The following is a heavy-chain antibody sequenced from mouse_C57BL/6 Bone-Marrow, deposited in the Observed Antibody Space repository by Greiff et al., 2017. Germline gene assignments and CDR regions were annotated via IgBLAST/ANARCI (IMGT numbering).Heavy chain of an antibody. Sequence: VHVKQPGAELVMPVASVQLSCKASGYTFTSSWLPWVKQRPGQGLAWIGEIDPSDIFTNYNQKFKGKSTFTVDKSASTAYMQLSSLTSEDSAVYYCARGNYRFDYWGQGTTLTVSS. CDR2: IDPSDIFT. CDR3: ARGNYRFDY. J-gene: IGHJ2*01. V-gene: IGHV1-69*01. CDR1: GYTFTSSW. D-gene: IGHD2-1*01.